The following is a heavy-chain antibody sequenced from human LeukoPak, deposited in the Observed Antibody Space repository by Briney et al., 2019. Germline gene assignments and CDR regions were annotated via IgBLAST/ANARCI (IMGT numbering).Heavy chain of an antibody. Sequence: SETLSLTCAVYGGSFSGYYCSWIRQPPGKGLEWIGEINHSGSTNYNPSLKSRVTISVDTSKNQFSLKLSSVTAADTAVYYCASKRNFSRYWGQGTLVTVSS. CDR3: ASKRNFSRY. CDR2: INHSGST. V-gene: IGHV4-34*01. D-gene: IGHD1-7*01. J-gene: IGHJ4*02. CDR1: GGSFSGYY.